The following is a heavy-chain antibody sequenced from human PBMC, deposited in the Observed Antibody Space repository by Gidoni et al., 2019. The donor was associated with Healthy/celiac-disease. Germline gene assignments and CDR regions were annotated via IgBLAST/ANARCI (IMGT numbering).Heavy chain of an antibody. Sequence: EVQLVSSGGGLVTPGGSLRLSCAASGFTVSSYSMNWVRQAPGKGLGWVSSISSSSSYIYYADSVKGRFTIARDNAKNSLYLQMNSLRAEDTAVYYCERDLELLDPWGQGTLVTVSS. CDR3: ERDLELLDP. J-gene: IGHJ5*02. D-gene: IGHD3-10*01. CDR1: GFTVSSYS. V-gene: IGHV3-21*01. CDR2: ISSSSSYI.